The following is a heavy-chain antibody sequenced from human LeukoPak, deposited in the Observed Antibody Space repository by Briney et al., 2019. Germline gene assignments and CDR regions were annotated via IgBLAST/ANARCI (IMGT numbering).Heavy chain of an antibody. J-gene: IGHJ6*03. CDR2: IIPIFGTA. V-gene: IGHV1-69*13. CDR3: ARGEAVAGYYYYYYMDV. CDR1: GGTFSSYA. Sequence: ASVKVSCKASGGTFSSYAISWVRQAPGQGLEWMGGIIPIFGTANYAQKFQGRVTITAGESTSTAYMELSSLRSEDTAVYYCARGEAVAGYYYYYYMDVWGKGTTVTVSS. D-gene: IGHD6-19*01.